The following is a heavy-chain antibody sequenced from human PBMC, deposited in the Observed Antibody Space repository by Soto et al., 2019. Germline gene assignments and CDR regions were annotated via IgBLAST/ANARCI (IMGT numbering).Heavy chain of an antibody. V-gene: IGHV3-21*02. CDR2: ISSTTNYI. J-gene: IGHJ4*02. CDR1: GFTFSAYS. CDR3: ARESEDLTSNFDY. Sequence: EVQLVESGGGLVKPGGSLRLSCAASGFTFSAYSMSWVRQAPGKGLEWVSSISSTTNYIYYGDSMKGRFTISRDNAKNSLYLEMNSLRAEDTAVYYCARESEDLTSNFDYWGQGTLVTVSS.